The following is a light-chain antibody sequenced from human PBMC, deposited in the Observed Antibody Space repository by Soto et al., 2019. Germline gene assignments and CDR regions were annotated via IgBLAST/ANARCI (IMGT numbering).Light chain of an antibody. CDR2: DAS. J-gene: IGKJ4*01. CDR3: QQCSNWPQG. Sequence: EIVLTQSPATLSLSPGERATLSCRASQSVSSYLAWYQQKPGQAPRLLIYDASNRATGIPARFSGSGSGTDFSLTISSLEPEDVAVYYCQQCSNWPQGFGGGTKVEIK. CDR1: QSVSSY. V-gene: IGKV3-11*01.